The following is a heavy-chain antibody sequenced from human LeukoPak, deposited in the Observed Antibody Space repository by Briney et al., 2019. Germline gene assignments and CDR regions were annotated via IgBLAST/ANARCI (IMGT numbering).Heavy chain of an antibody. D-gene: IGHD6-13*01. CDR1: GFSFSTYS. V-gene: IGHV3-21*06. Sequence: GGSLRLSCAASGFSFSTYSMNWVRQAPGKGLEWVSSISRNSRYIYYADSMRGRFTISRDNAKNSLYLQMNSLKPEDTAVYYCARVAEAAAFDSWGQGTLVTVSS. J-gene: IGHJ4*02. CDR3: ARVAEAAAFDS. CDR2: ISRNSRYI.